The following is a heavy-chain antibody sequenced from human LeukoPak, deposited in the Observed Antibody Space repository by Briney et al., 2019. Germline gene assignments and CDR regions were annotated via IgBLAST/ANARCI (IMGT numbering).Heavy chain of an antibody. CDR3: ARGRRGDGYNFVGYYFDY. D-gene: IGHD5-24*01. Sequence: GGSLRLSCAASGFTFSSYSMNWVRQAPGKGLEWVSYISSSSSTIYYADSVKGRFTISRDSAKNSLYLQMNSLRAEDTAVYYCARGRRGDGYNFVGYYFDYWGQGTLVTVSS. CDR2: ISSSSSTI. CDR1: GFTFSSYS. V-gene: IGHV3-48*04. J-gene: IGHJ4*02.